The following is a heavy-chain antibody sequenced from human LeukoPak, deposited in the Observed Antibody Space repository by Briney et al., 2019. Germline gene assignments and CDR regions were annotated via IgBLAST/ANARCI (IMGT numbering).Heavy chain of an antibody. J-gene: IGHJ4*02. CDR1: GGSISSGSYY. D-gene: IGHD3-3*01. CDR3: ARDYSLWSGSNFDY. V-gene: IGHV4-61*02. Sequence: SETLSLTCTVSGGSISSGSYYWSWIRQPAGKGLEWIGRIYTSGSTNYNPSLKSRVTISVDTSKNQFSLKLSSVTAADTGVYYCARDYSLWSGSNFDYWGQGTLVTVSS. CDR2: IYTSGST.